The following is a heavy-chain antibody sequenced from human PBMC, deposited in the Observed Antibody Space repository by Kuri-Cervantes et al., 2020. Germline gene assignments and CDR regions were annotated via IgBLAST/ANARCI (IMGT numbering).Heavy chain of an antibody. Sequence: GESLKISCKGSGYSFTSYWIGWVRQMPGKGLEWMGIIYPGDSDTRYSTSFQGQVTISADKSISTAYLQWSSLKASDTAVYYSARDYSSSWYTPQIYYYYGMDVWGQGTTVTVSS. CDR1: GYSFTSYW. CDR2: IYPGDSDT. CDR3: ARDYSSSWYTPQIYYYYGMDV. J-gene: IGHJ6*02. D-gene: IGHD6-13*01. V-gene: IGHV5-51*01.